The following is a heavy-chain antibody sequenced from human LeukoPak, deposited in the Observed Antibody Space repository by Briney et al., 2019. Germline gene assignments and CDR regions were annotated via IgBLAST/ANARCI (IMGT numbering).Heavy chain of an antibody. D-gene: IGHD3-3*01. V-gene: IGHV5-51*01. Sequence: GESLKISCKGSGYSFTSYWIGWVRQMPGKGLEWMGIIYPGDSDTRYSPSFQGQVTISADKSISTAYLQWSSLKASDTATYYCARLPPPSFTIFGVVQSPFYYYGMDVWGQGTTVTVSS. J-gene: IGHJ6*02. CDR2: IYPGDSDT. CDR1: GYSFTSYW. CDR3: ARLPPPSFTIFGVVQSPFYYYGMDV.